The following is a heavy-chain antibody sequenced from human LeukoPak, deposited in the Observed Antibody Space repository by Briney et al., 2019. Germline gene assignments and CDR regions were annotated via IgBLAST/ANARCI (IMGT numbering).Heavy chain of an antibody. D-gene: IGHD6-6*01. V-gene: IGHV4-59*01. Sequence: SETLSLTCTVSGGSINSYYWSWIRQPPGKGLEWIGYMYNSETINYNPSLTSRVTMSLDTSKNQVSLKLTSVTAADTAVYYCVRVGGASSILSAFDIWGQGTTVTVSS. CDR3: VRVGGASSILSAFDI. CDR2: MYNSETI. J-gene: IGHJ3*02. CDR1: GGSINSYY.